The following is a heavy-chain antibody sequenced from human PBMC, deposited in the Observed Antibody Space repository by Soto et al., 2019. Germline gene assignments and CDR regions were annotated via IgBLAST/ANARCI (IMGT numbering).Heavy chain of an antibody. CDR2: ISYDGSNK. Sequence: QSGGSLRLSCAASGFTFSSYAMHWVRQAPGKGLEWVAVISYDGSNKYYADSVKGRFTISRDNSKNTLYLQMNSLRAEDTAVYYCARDLGGYDPFLYYYYGMDVWGQGTTVTVSS. D-gene: IGHD5-12*01. J-gene: IGHJ6*02. V-gene: IGHV3-30-3*01. CDR3: ARDLGGYDPFLYYYYGMDV. CDR1: GFTFSSYA.